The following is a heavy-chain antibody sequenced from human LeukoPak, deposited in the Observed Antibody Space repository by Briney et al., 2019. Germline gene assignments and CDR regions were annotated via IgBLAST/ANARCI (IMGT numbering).Heavy chain of an antibody. CDR2: IIPIFGTA. CDR3: ARGVPLPYYYYMDV. V-gene: IGHV1-69*05. J-gene: IGHJ6*03. D-gene: IGHD5/OR15-5a*01. Sequence: ASVKVSCKASGGTFSSYAISWVRQAPGQGLEWMGGIIPIFGTANYAQKFQGRVTITTDESTSTACMELSSLRSEDTAVYYCARGVPLPYYYYMDVWGKGTTVTVSS. CDR1: GGTFSSYA.